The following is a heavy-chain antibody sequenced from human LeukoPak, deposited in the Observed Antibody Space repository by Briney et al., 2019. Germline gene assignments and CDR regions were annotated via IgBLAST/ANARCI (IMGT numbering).Heavy chain of an antibody. CDR3: ARVLFVGTYAFDI. CDR2: INPNSGGT. CDR1: GYTFTGYY. D-gene: IGHD1-26*01. Sequence: ASVKVSCKASGYTFTGYYMHWVRQAPGQGLEWMGWINPNSGGTNYAQKFQGRVTMTRDTSISTAYMELSRLRSDDTAVYYCARVLFVGTYAFDIWGQGTMVTVSS. V-gene: IGHV1-2*02. J-gene: IGHJ3*02.